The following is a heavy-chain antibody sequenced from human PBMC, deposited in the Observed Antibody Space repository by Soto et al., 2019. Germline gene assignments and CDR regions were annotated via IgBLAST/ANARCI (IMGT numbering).Heavy chain of an antibody. D-gene: IGHD2-15*01. CDR1: GGSISSFNYF. Sequence: QLQLQESGPGLVKPSETLSLTCTVSGGSISSFNYFWGWIRQPPGKGLEWIGSLYYSGNTYYNPALQSRVTISVATSKKKCTLSLRSVTAADTAVYYCARGGGSTFNWFDPWGQGTLVTVSP. V-gene: IGHV4-39*01. CDR2: LYYSGNT. J-gene: IGHJ5*02. CDR3: ARGGGSTFNWFDP.